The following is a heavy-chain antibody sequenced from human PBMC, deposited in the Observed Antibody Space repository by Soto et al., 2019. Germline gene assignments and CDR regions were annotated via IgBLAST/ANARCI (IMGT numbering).Heavy chain of an antibody. D-gene: IGHD3-9*01. J-gene: IGHJ6*02. V-gene: IGHV3-11*06. CDR3: ARDNYDILTGPKTAGYYYGMDV. Sequence: PGGSLRLSCAASGFTFSDHYMSWIRQAPGKGLEWVSYISSSSSYTNYADSVKGRFTISRDNAKNSLYLQMNSLRAEDTAVYYCARDNYDILTGPKTAGYYYGMDVWGQGTTVTVSS. CDR2: ISSSSSYT. CDR1: GFTFSDHY.